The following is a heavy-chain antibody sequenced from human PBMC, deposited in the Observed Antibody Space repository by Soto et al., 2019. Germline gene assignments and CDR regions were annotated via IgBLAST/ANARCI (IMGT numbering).Heavy chain of an antibody. V-gene: IGHV1-46*01. Sequence: ASXKVSCKASGYTFTSYYMHWVRQAPGQGLEWMGIINPSGGSTSYAQKFQGRVTMTRDTSTSTVYMELSSLRSEDTAVYYCAIRIAARSSDYWGQGTLVTVSS. D-gene: IGHD6-6*01. CDR3: AIRIAARSSDY. CDR2: INPSGGST. J-gene: IGHJ4*02. CDR1: GYTFTSYY.